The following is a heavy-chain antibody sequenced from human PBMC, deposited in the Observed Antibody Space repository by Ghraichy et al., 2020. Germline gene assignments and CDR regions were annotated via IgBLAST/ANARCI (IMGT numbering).Heavy chain of an antibody. D-gene: IGHD3-22*01. V-gene: IGHV1-69*04. CDR1: GGTFSSYA. Sequence: SVKVSCKASGGTFSSYAISWVRQAPGQGLEWMGRIIPILGIANYAQKFQGRVTITADKSTSTAYMELSSLRSEDTAVYYCASGSHYYDSSGYFHWGQGTLLNVSS. CDR2: IIPILGIA. CDR3: ASGSHYYDSSGYFH. J-gene: IGHJ4*02.